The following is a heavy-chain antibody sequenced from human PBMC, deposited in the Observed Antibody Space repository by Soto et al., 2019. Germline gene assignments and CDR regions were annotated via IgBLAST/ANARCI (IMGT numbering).Heavy chain of an antibody. CDR2: LSGSGGTT. Sequence: GVSIRHSCSVAEGKCGDYAINRVRQTPGKGLEWVSSLSGSGGTTYYADSVKGRFIISRDNSKNTLYLLMNSLRAEDTALYYCAKQRADYGSGADTYYFDTWGQRALVTVSS. D-gene: IGHD3-10*01. V-gene: IGHV3-23*01. CDR3: AKQRADYGSGADTYYFDT. J-gene: IGHJ4*02. CDR1: EGKCGDYA.